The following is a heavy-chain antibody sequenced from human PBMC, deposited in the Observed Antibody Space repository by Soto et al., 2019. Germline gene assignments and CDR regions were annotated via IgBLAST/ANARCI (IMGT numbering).Heavy chain of an antibody. CDR3: AKPQWELLD. CDR2: ISGSGDYT. J-gene: IGHJ4*02. CDR1: GFTFSSYT. D-gene: IGHD1-26*01. Sequence: PGGSLRLSCAASGFTFSSYTMSWVRQAPGKGLEWVSAISGSGDYTYYADSVKGRFTISRDNSKNTLYLKMNSLRAEDTAFYYCAKPQWELLDWGQGTMVTVSS. V-gene: IGHV3-23*01.